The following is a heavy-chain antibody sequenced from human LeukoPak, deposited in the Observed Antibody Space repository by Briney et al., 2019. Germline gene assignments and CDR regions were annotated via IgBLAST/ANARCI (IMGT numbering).Heavy chain of an antibody. CDR3: TTVGYSRGWY. J-gene: IGHJ4*02. CDR2: IKSKTDGGTT. CDR1: GFTFSNTW. V-gene: IGHV3-15*01. Sequence: KTGGSLRLSCAASGFTFSNTWMSWVRQAPGKGLEWVGRIKSKTDGGTTDCVAPLKGRFTISRDDSENTLYLQMNSLKTEDTAVYYCTTVGYSRGWYWGQGTLVTVSS. D-gene: IGHD6-19*01.